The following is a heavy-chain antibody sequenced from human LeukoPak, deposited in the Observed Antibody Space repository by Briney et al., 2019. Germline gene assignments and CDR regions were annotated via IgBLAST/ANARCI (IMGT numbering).Heavy chain of an antibody. V-gene: IGHV4-30-4*02. D-gene: IGHD6-13*01. Sequence: SETLSLTCTVSGGSISSGDYYWSWIRQPPGKGLEWIGYIYYSGSTYYNPSLKSRVTISVDTSKNQFSLKLTSVTAADTAVYYCARHSAHSSTNDAFDMWGQGTLVIVSS. J-gene: IGHJ3*02. CDR3: ARHSAHSSTNDAFDM. CDR2: IYYSGST. CDR1: GGSISSGDYY.